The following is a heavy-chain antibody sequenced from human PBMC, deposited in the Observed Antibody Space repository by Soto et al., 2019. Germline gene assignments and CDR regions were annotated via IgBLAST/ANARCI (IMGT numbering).Heavy chain of an antibody. D-gene: IGHD1-26*01. CDR1: RYSFTSYW. CDR3: ARHPGGKGGNAFDI. CDR2: IDPSDSYT. J-gene: IGHJ3*02. Sequence: PGESMRIPWTGCRYSFTSYWISWVRQMPGKGLEWMGRIDPSDSYTNYSPSFQGHVTISADKSISTAYLQWSSLKASDTAMYYCARHPGGKGGNAFDIWGQGTTVTVSS. V-gene: IGHV5-10-1*01.